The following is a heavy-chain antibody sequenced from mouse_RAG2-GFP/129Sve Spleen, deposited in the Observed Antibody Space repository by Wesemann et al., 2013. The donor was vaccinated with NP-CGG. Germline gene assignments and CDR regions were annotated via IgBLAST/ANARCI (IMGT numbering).Heavy chain of an antibody. J-gene: IGHJ4*01. Sequence: TNYNEKFKGKATFTADTSSNTAYMQLSSLTSEDSAVYYCARSEGDVTYYYAMDYWGQGTSVTVSS. CDR2: T. V-gene: IGHV1-9*01. D-gene: IGHD2-12*01. CDR3: ARSEGDVTYYYAMDY.